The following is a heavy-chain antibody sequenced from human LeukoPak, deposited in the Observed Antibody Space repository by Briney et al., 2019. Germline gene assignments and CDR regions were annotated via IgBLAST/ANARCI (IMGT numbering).Heavy chain of an antibody. CDR1: GFTFSSYA. D-gene: IGHD6-19*01. V-gene: IGHV3-23*01. CDR3: AKTPQQWLGLYYFDH. Sequence: GGSLRLSCAASGFTFSSYAMSWVRQAPGKGLAGVSAISGSGGSTYYADSVKGRFTISRDNSKNTLYLQTNSLRAEDTAVYYCAKTPQQWLGLYYFDHWGQGTLVTVSS. J-gene: IGHJ4*02. CDR2: ISGSGGST.